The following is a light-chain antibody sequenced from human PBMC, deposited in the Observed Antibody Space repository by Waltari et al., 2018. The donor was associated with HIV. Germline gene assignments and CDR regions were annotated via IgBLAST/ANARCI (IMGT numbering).Light chain of an antibody. CDR1: SSDPAVYNY. Sequence: QSALTQPPPASGSPGQSVTISCTGISSDPAVYNYFSWYQQHPGKAPKLIIYEVNKRPSGVPDRFSGSKSGNTASLTVSGLQAEDEAEYYCNSYGGNINFTFGGGTKLTVL. V-gene: IGLV2-8*01. CDR3: NSYGGNINFT. J-gene: IGLJ2*01. CDR2: EVN.